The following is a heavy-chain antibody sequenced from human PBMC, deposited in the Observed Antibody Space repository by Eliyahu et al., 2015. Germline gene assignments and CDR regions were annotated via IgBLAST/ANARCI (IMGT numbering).Heavy chain of an antibody. V-gene: IGHV4-31*03. CDR1: GGSISSGGYY. CDR2: XYYXGST. Sequence: QVQLQESGPGLVKPSQTLSLTCXVSGGSISSGGYYWXWIRQHPGKGLEWIGYXYYXGSTYYNPSLKSRVTISVDTSKNQFSLKLSSVTAADTAVYYCAKRGGGSRYQLLWPWGAFDIWGQGTMVTVSS. D-gene: IGHD2-2*01. CDR3: AKRGGGSRYQLLWPWGAFDI. J-gene: IGHJ3*02.